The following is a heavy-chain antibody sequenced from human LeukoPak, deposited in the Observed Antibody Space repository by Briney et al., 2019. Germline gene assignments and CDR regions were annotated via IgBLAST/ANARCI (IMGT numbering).Heavy chain of an antibody. V-gene: IGHV3-21*05. D-gene: IGHD4-23*01. CDR2: ISSSSSYT. Sequence: GTSLRLSCAASGFTFSTYAMHWVRQAPGKGLEWVSYISSSSSYTNYADSVKGRFTISRDNAKNSLYLQMNSLRAEDTAVYYCARHKGYGGNSGYSVPWGRGTLCTASS. CDR1: GFTFSTYA. CDR3: ARHKGYGGNSGYSVP. J-gene: IGHJ2*01.